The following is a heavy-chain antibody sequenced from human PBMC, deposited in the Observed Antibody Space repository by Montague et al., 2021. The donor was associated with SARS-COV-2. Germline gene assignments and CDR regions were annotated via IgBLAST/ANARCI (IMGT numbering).Heavy chain of an antibody. CDR1: GGSTNNFY. CDR2: IYYSGGT. D-gene: IGHD3-3*02. J-gene: IGHJ5*02. Sequence: SETLSLTCTVSGGSTNNFYWSWIRQPPGKGLEWIGYIYYSGGTDYNPSLKSRVPISIDTSKNQFSLNLTSVTAADTGVYYCARTSLASASCRFDPWGQGTLVTVSS. V-gene: IGHV4-59*01. CDR3: ARTSLASASCRFDP.